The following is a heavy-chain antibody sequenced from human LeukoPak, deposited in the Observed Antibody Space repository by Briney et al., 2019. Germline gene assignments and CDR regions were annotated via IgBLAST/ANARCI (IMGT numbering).Heavy chain of an antibody. CDR1: GGSISSYY. J-gene: IGHJ4*02. D-gene: IGHD3-3*01. Sequence: PSETLSLTCTVSGGSISSYYWSWIRQPPGKGLEWIGYIYYSGSTSYNPSLKSRVTISVDTSKNQFSLKLSSVTAADTAVYYCARGGGSSYDFWSGSYGRFDYWGQGTLVTVSS. V-gene: IGHV4-59*01. CDR3: ARGGGSSYDFWSGSYGRFDY. CDR2: IYYSGST.